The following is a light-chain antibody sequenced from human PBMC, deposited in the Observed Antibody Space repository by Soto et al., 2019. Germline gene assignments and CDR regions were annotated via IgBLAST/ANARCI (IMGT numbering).Light chain of an antibody. V-gene: IGKV1-5*01. J-gene: IGKJ1*01. CDR2: DAS. CDR1: ESIKGW. Sequence: DIQVTQSPSTLSASVGDRVTITCRASESIKGWLAWYQQKPGKAPKLLIYDASSLKGGVPSRFSGSGSGTEFTLTISSLQPDDFAPSYCQQYNNGWTFGQGTKV. CDR3: QQYNNGWT.